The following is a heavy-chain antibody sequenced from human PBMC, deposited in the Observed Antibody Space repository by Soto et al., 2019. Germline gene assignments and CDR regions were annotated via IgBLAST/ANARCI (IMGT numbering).Heavy chain of an antibody. J-gene: IGHJ6*02. CDR1: GFTFSTFA. CDR2: ISNDASSK. D-gene: IGHD3-3*01. CDR3: ARTVGYYYGMDV. Sequence: GGSLRLSCAASGFTFSTFAMHWVRQAPGKGLEWVALISNDASSKYYADSVKGRFTISRDNSKNTLYLQMNSLRSEDTAVYYCARTVGYYYGMDVWGQGTTVTV. V-gene: IGHV3-30-3*01.